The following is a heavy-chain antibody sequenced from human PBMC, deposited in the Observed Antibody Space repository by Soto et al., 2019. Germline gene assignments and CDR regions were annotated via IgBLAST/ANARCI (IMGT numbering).Heavy chain of an antibody. D-gene: IGHD3-10*01. V-gene: IGHV3-23*01. CDR2: ISGCGGGT. CDR3: AKSRGSGTYFNPSDAFDI. J-gene: IGHJ3*02. Sequence: EVQLLDSGGGLVQPGGSLRLSCAASGFTFSSYAMSWVRQAPGKGLEWVSSISGCGGGTYYADSVKGRFTFSRDNSKNTLYLQMNSLKAEDTAVYYCAKSRGSGTYFNPSDAFDIWGQGTMVTVSS. CDR1: GFTFSSYA.